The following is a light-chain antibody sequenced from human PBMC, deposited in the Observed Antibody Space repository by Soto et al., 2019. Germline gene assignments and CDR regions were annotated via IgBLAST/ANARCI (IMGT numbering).Light chain of an antibody. CDR3: QQSFSTPSVS. Sequence: DIQMTQSPSSLSASVGDRVTITCRAIQSISSYLNWYQQKPGIAPKLLIYAASNLQSGVPSRFSGTGSGTDFTLTISSLQPEDFATYYCQQSFSTPSVSFGGGTKVDI. CDR1: QSISSY. CDR2: AAS. J-gene: IGKJ4*01. V-gene: IGKV1-39*01.